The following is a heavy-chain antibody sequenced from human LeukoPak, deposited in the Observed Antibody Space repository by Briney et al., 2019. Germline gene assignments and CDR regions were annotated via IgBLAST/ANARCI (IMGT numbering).Heavy chain of an antibody. Sequence: PSETLSLTCAVSGYSISSGYYWGWIRQPPGKGLEWIGSIYHSGSTYYNPSLKSRVTISVDTSKNQFSLKLSSVTAADTAVYYCARGRGWLPQPYYFDYWGQGTLVTVSS. D-gene: IGHD3-22*01. CDR3: ARGRGWLPQPYYFDY. CDR1: GYSISSGYY. V-gene: IGHV4-38-2*01. J-gene: IGHJ4*02. CDR2: IYHSGST.